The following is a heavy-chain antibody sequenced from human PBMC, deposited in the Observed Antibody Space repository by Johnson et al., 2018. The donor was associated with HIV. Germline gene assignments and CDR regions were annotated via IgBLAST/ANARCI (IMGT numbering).Heavy chain of an antibody. J-gene: IGHJ3*02. CDR1: GFTFSGSA. CDR3: SNSHDAFDI. CDR2: IRSKANSYAT. Sequence: VQLVESGGGLVQPGGSLKLSCAASGFTFSGSAMHWVRQASGKGLEWVGRIRSKANSYATAYAASVKGRFTISRDDSKNTAYLQMNSLKTEDTAGYYCSNSHDAFDIWGQCTMVTVSS. D-gene: IGHD2-15*01. V-gene: IGHV3-73*01.